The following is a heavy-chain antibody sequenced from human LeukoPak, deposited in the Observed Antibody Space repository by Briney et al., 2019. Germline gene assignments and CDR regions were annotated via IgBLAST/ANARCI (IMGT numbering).Heavy chain of an antibody. J-gene: IGHJ4*02. CDR3: ARHVYGEYGPGDY. D-gene: IGHD4-17*01. Sequence: SETLSLTCTVSGDSFSSSSHYWGWLRQPPGRGLEWIGSIRNSGNTYYSPSLKSRVTISVDTSKNQFSLKLSSVTAADTAVYYCARHVYGEYGPGDYWGQGTLVTVSS. CDR2: IRNSGNT. CDR1: GDSFSSSSHY. V-gene: IGHV4-39*01.